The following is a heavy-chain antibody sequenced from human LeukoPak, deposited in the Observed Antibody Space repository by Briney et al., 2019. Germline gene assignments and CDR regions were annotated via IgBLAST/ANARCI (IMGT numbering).Heavy chain of an antibody. V-gene: IGHV1-69*05. CDR1: GGTFSSYA. D-gene: IGHD5-24*01. CDR2: IIPSFGTP. CDR3: PRGAYPLRWLQLNY. J-gene: IGHJ4*01. Sequence: ASVKVSSKASGGTFSSYAISWVRQAPGQGLEWMGRIIPSFGTPNYTQKFQGRVTITTDESTSTAYMQQSSMRYMNTGLCNSPRGAYPLRWLQLNYWGDQTLVTTSS.